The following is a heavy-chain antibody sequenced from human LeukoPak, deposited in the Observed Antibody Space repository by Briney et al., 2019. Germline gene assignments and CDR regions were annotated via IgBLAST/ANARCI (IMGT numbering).Heavy chain of an antibody. V-gene: IGHV3-13*01. J-gene: IGHJ4*02. CDR1: GFTFSSYD. Sequence: GGSLRLSCAASGFTFSSYDMHWVRQATGKGLEWVSAIGTAGDTYYPGSVKGRFTISRENAKNSLYLKMNSLRAGDTAVYYCARDGGAAGFDYWGQGTLVTVSS. CDR2: IGTAGDT. D-gene: IGHD6-13*01. CDR3: ARDGGAAGFDY.